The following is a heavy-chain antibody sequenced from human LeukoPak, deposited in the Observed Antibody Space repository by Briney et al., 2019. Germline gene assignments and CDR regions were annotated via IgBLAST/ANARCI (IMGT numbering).Heavy chain of an antibody. J-gene: IGHJ4*02. V-gene: IGHV3-30*02. CDR2: IRYDGSNK. Sequence: GGSLRLSCAASGVTFSSYGMHWVRQAPGKGLEWVAFIRYDGSNKYYADSVKGRFTISRDNSKNTLYLKMNSLRAEDTAVYYCAKDREYYFDYWGKGTLVTVSS. CDR1: GVTFSSYG. CDR3: AKDREYYFDY.